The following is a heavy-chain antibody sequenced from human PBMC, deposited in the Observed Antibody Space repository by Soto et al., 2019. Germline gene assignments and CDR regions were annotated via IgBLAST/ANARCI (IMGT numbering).Heavy chain of an antibody. V-gene: IGHV3-23*01. CDR1: GFTFSSYA. J-gene: IGHJ4*02. CDR3: AKAPISMVRGVKATRDY. CDR2: ISGSGGST. Sequence: GGSLRLSCAASGFTFSSYAMSWVRQAPGKGLEWVSAISGSGGSTYYADSVKGRFTISRGNSKNTLYLQMNSLRAEDTAVYYCAKAPISMVRGVKATRDYWGQGTLVTVSS. D-gene: IGHD3-10*01.